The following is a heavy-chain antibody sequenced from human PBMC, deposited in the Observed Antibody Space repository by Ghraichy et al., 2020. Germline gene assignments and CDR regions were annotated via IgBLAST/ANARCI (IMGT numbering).Heavy chain of an antibody. V-gene: IGHV3-7*01. D-gene: IGHD2-15*01. Sequence: LSLTCAASGFSFSRYWMGWVRQAPGKGLEWVANVKEDGSESYYVDSVKGRFTVSRDNAKNSVYLQMNSLRAEDTAVYYCARPLYCSGGSCYWGFDNWGQGTLVTVSS. J-gene: IGHJ4*02. CDR1: GFSFSRYW. CDR3: ARPLYCSGGSCYWGFDN. CDR2: VKEDGSES.